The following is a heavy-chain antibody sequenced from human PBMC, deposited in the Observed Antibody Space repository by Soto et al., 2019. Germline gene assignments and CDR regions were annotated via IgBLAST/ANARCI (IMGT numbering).Heavy chain of an antibody. CDR1: GYNFDKYY. CDR2: IYPKSGGI. CDR3: ARGKGMEENYYYYGLDI. Sequence: GASVKVSCKTSGYNFDKYYMHWVRQAPGQGLEWMGWIYPKSGGIYYAQKFQGRVTMTRDTSIATVYMELSSLRSEDTAVYYCARGKGMEENYYYYGLDIWGQGTTVTVSS. D-gene: IGHD1-1*01. J-gene: IGHJ6*02. V-gene: IGHV1-2*02.